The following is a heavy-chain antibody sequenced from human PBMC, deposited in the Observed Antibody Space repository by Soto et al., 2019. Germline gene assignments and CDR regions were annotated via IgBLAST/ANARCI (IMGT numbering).Heavy chain of an antibody. CDR1: GGSISSGDYY. CDR2: IYYSGST. Sequence: QVQLQESGPGLVKPSQTLSLTCTVSGGSISSGDYYWSWIRQPPGKGLEWIGYIYYSGSTYYNPPLKSRVTISVDTSTNQFSLKLSSVTAADTAVCYCAGCRDFWSGYCNWFDPWGQGTLVTVSS. CDR3: AGCRDFWSGYCNWFDP. V-gene: IGHV4-30-4*01. D-gene: IGHD3-3*01. J-gene: IGHJ5*02.